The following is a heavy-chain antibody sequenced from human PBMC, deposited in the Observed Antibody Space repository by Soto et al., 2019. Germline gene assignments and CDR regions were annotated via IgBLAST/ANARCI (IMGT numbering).Heavy chain of an antibody. CDR1: GYTVTSWD. Sequence: ASGKVSCKAYGYTVTSWDAYCERRAAGQGLEWMGYMNPRSGNTGYEQKFQGRVTMTRDTSISTAYMELSSLTSDDTAVYYCTASSWTGAGLDFWGQGTPVTVSS. V-gene: IGHV1-8*01. CDR2: MNPRSGNT. J-gene: IGHJ4*01. D-gene: IGHD6-13*01. CDR3: TASSWTGAGLDF.